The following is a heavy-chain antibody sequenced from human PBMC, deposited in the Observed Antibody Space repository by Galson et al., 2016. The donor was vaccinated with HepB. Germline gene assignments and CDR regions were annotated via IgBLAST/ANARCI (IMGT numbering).Heavy chain of an antibody. J-gene: IGHJ6*02. D-gene: IGHD3-16*02. Sequence: SLRLSCAASRFTFSTYAMHWVRQAPGKGLEWVAVISSDGSNKYYADSVKGRFTISRDSSKNTLSLLMNSLRAEDAAIYYCARDINDYVWGSYRPTANFYGMDVWGQGTTVTVSS. CDR2: ISSDGSNK. CDR1: RFTFSTYA. CDR3: ARDINDYVWGSYRPTANFYGMDV. V-gene: IGHV3-30-3*01.